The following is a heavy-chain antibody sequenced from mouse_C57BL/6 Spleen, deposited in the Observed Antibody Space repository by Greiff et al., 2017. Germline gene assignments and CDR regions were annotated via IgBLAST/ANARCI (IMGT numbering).Heavy chain of an antibody. CDR2: INPNYGTT. D-gene: IGHD2-1*01. CDR1: GYSFTDYN. J-gene: IGHJ3*01. Sequence: LMKPGASVKLSCKASGYSFTDYNMNWVKQSNGKSLEWIGVINPNYGTTSYNQKFKGKATLTVDQSSSTAYRQLNSLTSEDSAVYYCAMIYYGNYPFAYWGQGTLVTVSA. V-gene: IGHV1-39*01. CDR3: AMIYYGNYPFAY.